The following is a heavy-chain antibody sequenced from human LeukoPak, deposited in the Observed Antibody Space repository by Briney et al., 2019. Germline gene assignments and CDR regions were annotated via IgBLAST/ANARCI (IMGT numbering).Heavy chain of an antibody. J-gene: IGHJ4*02. CDR2: ISYDGSNK. V-gene: IGHV3-30-3*01. CDR3: AKVRRWERPFDY. Sequence: GSLRLSCAASGFTFSSYAMHWVRQAPGKGLEWVAVISYDGSNKYYADSVKGRFTISRDNSKNTLYLQMNSLRAEDTAVYYCAKVRRWERPFDYWGQGTLVTVSS. D-gene: IGHD1-26*01. CDR1: GFTFSSYA.